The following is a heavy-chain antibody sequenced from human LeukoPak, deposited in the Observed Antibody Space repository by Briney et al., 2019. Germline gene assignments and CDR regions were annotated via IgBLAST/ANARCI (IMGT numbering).Heavy chain of an antibody. J-gene: IGHJ6*03. CDR3: ARLGYTENYYFYMDV. Sequence: GASLKTSFKGSGSSFTAYWIGWVRPMPGKGLEWVGIIYPPDSDTRYSPSFQGQVTISADKSISTAYLQWSSLKASDTAMYYCARLGYTENYYFYMDVWGKGTTVTVSS. CDR1: GSSFTAYW. V-gene: IGHV5-51*01. D-gene: IGHD5-12*01. CDR2: IYPPDSDT.